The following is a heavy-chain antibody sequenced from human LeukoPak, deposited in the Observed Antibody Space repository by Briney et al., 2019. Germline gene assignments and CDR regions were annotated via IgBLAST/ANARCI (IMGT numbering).Heavy chain of an antibody. CDR2: INHSGST. D-gene: IGHD3-10*01. CDR3: ARRRQFTMVRGGYGY. V-gene: IGHV4-34*01. J-gene: IGHJ4*02. Sequence: KPSETLSLTCAVYGGSFSGYYWSWIRQPPGKGLEWIGEINHSGSTNYNPSLKSRVTISVDTSKNQFSLKLSSVTAADTAVYYCARRRQFTMVRGGYGYWGQGTLVTVSS. CDR1: GGSFSGYY.